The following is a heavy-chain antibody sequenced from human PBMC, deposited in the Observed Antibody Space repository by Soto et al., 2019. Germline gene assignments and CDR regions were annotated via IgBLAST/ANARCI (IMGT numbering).Heavy chain of an antibody. D-gene: IGHD3-10*01. V-gene: IGHV4-30-2*01. CDR1: CGSISSGGYS. J-gene: IGHJ6*02. CDR3: ARGNQYYYGSGEGMDV. CDR2: IYHSGST. Sequence: SETLSLTCAVSCGSISSGGYSWSWIRQPPGKGLEWIGYIYHSGSTYYNPSLKSRVTISVDRSKNQFSLKLSSVTAADTAVYYCARGNQYYYGSGEGMDVWGQGTTVTVSS.